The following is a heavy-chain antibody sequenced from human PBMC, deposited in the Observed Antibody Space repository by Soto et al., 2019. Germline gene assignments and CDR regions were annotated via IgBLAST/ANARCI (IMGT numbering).Heavy chain of an antibody. Sequence: LRLSCAASGFTFSSYGMHWVRQAPGKGLEWVAVIWYDGSNKYYADSVKGRFTISRDNSKNTLYLQMNSLRAEDTAVYYCARDRAPCSGGSCYSGWFDPWGQGTLVTVSS. CDR3: ARDRAPCSGGSCYSGWFDP. CDR2: IWYDGSNK. J-gene: IGHJ5*02. D-gene: IGHD2-15*01. CDR1: GFTFSSYG. V-gene: IGHV3-33*01.